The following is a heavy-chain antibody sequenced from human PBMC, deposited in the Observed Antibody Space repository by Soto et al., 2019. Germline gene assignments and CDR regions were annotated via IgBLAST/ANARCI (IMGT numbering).Heavy chain of an antibody. CDR3: ARDRGIAVAAEFDY. J-gene: IGHJ4*02. V-gene: IGHV4-61*08. Sequence: PSETLSLTCAVSGGSISSGDFSWNWIRQPPGKGLEYIGYIYYSGSTNYNPSLKSRVTLSLDTSKNQFSLKLSSVTAADTAVYYCARDRGIAVAAEFDYWGQGTLVTVSS. CDR1: GGSISSGDFS. CDR2: IYYSGST. D-gene: IGHD6-19*01.